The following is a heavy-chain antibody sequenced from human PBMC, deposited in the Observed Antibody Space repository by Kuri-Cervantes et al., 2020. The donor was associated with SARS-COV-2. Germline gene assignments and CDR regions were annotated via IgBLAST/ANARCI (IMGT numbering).Heavy chain of an antibody. Sequence: GESLKISCAASGFTFSRYAMHWVRQAPGKGLEWVAVISYDGSNKDYTASGKGRFTISRDNSQNTLYLHMKSLRSEDTAMYYCAKDRVGVLDFWGQGTLVTVSS. CDR3: AKDRVGVLDF. CDR2: ISYDGSNK. CDR1: GFTFSRYA. D-gene: IGHD2-21*01. J-gene: IGHJ4*02. V-gene: IGHV3-30-3*01.